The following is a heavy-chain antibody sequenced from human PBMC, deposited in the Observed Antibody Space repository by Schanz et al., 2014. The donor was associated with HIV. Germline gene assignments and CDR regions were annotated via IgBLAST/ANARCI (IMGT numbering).Heavy chain of an antibody. CDR1: AFTFDSYG. CDR3: RGYRFYYGVDF. CDR2: SRVKSDSYAT. Sequence: VQLVESGGGVVQPGRSLRLSCAASAFTFDSYGIHWVRQAPGKGLEWVARSRVKSDSYATEYAASVTGRFTISRDDSKNSVYLQMNSLNIEDTAVYYCRGYRFYYGVDFWGQGTTVTVS. J-gene: IGHJ6*02. D-gene: IGHD5-18*01. V-gene: IGHV3-72*01.